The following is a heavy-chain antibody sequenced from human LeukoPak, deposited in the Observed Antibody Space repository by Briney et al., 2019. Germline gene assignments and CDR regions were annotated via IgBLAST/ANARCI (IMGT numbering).Heavy chain of an antibody. CDR3: ARDQDWNYAFDI. V-gene: IGHV1-46*01. CDR2: INPSGGST. J-gene: IGHJ3*02. Sequence: ASVNVSCKVSGYTLTSYFIHWVRQAPGQGLEWMGIINPSGGSTSYAQKFQGRVTMTRDTSTSTVYMELSSLRSEDTAVYYCARDQDWNYAFDIWGQGTMVTVSS. D-gene: IGHD1-7*01. CDR1: GYTLTSYF.